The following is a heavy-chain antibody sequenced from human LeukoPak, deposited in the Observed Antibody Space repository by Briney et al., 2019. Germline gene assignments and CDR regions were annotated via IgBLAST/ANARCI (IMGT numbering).Heavy chain of an antibody. CDR1: GGSISSSSYY. CDR2: IYYSGST. D-gene: IGHD6-13*01. J-gene: IGHJ4*02. CDR3: ARPYIAAAGIFDY. V-gene: IGHV4-39*01. Sequence: PSETLSLTCTVSGGSISSSSYYWGWVRQPPGKGVEWIGSIYYSGSTYYNQSLKSRVTIPVDTSKNQFSLKLSSVTAADTAVYYCARPYIAAAGIFDYWGQGTLVTVSS.